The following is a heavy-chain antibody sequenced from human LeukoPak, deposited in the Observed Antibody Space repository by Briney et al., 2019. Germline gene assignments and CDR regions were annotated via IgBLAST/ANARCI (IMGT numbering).Heavy chain of an antibody. CDR2: ISSSSSRI. Sequence: PGGSLRLPCAASGFTFGSYSMNWVRQAPGEGLEWVSYISSSSSRIYYADSVKGRFTISRDNAKNSLYLQMNSLRDEDTAVYYCARDSAWAFDIWGQGTMVTVSS. D-gene: IGHD1-26*01. CDR3: ARDSAWAFDI. V-gene: IGHV3-48*02. CDR1: GFTFGSYS. J-gene: IGHJ3*02.